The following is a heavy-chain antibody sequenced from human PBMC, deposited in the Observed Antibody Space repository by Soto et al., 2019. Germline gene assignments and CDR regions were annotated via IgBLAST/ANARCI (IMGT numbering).Heavy chain of an antibody. D-gene: IGHD6-19*01. Sequence: QVPLVQSGAEVKKPGASVKVSCKASGYTFTSYAMHWVRQAPGQRLEWMGWINAGNGNTKYSQKFQGRVTITRDTSGSTVYMERSSLRSEDTAVYYCAIDDVGSGWYDYWGQGTLVTVSS. CDR2: INAGNGNT. CDR1: GYTFTSYA. J-gene: IGHJ4*02. CDR3: AIDDVGSGWYDY. V-gene: IGHV1-3*01.